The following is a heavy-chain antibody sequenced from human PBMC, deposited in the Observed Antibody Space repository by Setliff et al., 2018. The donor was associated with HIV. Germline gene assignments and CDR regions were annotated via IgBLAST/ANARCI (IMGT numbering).Heavy chain of an antibody. Sequence: SETLSLTCAVSGGSISSNNWWSWVRQPPGKGLEWIGETYHSGITKYNPSLKSRVTMSVDKSKNHFSPNLSSVTAADTAVYYCARSAYYYYYMDVWGKGTTVTVSS. V-gene: IGHV4-4*02. CDR1: GGSISSNNW. CDR3: ARSAYYYYYMDV. CDR2: TYHSGIT. J-gene: IGHJ6*03.